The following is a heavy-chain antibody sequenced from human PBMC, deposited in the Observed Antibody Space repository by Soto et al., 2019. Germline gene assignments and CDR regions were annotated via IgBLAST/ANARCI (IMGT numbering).Heavy chain of an antibody. J-gene: IGHJ6*02. D-gene: IGHD4-4*01. CDR3: ARDYSYYSYYGMDV. CDR2: IFTGGTT. V-gene: IGHV3-53*02. Sequence: EVQLVETGGGLIQPGGSLRLSCAASGFTVSSNYMSWVRQAPEKGLEWVSVIFTGGTTSYADSVKGRFTISKDDSKNTLYLPMNSLRAEDTAVYYGARDYSYYSYYGMDVWGQGTTVTVSS. CDR1: GFTVSSNY.